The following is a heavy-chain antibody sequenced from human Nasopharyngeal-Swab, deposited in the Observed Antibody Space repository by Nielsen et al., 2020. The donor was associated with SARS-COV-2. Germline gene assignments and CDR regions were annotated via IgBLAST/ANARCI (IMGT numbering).Heavy chain of an antibody. Sequence: LRLSCTVSGGSISSGSYYWSWIRQPAGKGLEWIGRIYTSGSTNYNPSLKSRVTISVDTSKNQFSLKLSSVTAADTAVYYCARVSTVTRRWFDPWGQGTLVTVSS. CDR3: ARVSTVTRRWFDP. V-gene: IGHV4-61*02. CDR2: IYTSGST. CDR1: GGSISSGSYY. J-gene: IGHJ5*02. D-gene: IGHD4-17*01.